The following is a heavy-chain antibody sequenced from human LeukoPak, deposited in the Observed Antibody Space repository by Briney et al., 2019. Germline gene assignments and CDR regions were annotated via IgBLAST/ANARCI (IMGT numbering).Heavy chain of an antibody. D-gene: IGHD5-18*01. CDR2: IYSGGIYNDGTT. Sequence: GGSLRLSCAASGLTVSSNYMSWVRQAPGKGLEWVSVIYSGGIYNDGTTNHGDSVKGRFTISRDNSKNTLYLQMNSLRAEDTAVYYCARRELLGYSYGLRTFNIWGQGTTVTVSS. J-gene: IGHJ3*02. V-gene: IGHV3-66*04. CDR3: ARRELLGYSYGLRTFNI. CDR1: GLTVSSNY.